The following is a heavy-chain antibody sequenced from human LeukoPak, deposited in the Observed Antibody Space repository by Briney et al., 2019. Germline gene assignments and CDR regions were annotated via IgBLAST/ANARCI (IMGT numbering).Heavy chain of an antibody. CDR3: AKVSHAYCGGDCFLYYFDY. D-gene: IGHD2-21*02. CDR1: GFTFSSYA. J-gene: IGHJ4*02. CDR2: ISGSGGST. V-gene: IGHV3-23*01. Sequence: GGSLRLSCAASGFTFSSYAMSWVRQAPGKGLEWVSAISGSGGSTYYADSVKGRFTISRDNSKDTLYLQMNSLRAEDVAVYYCAKVSHAYCGGDCFLYYFDYWGQGTLVTVSS.